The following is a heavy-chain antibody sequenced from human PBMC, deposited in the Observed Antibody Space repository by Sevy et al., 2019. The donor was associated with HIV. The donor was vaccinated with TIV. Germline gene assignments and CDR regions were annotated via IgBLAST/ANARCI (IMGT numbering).Heavy chain of an antibody. Sequence: SETLSLSCSVSGGSVSSGTYYWSWIRQPPGKGLEWIGHIYKTGSTNYKLSLQSRVTISVDTSRNQFSLRLRSVTAADTAVYYCARVPRGQLWYSGSLGGYYYHMDVWGKGTTVTVSS. CDR1: GGSVSSGTYY. CDR2: IYKTGST. J-gene: IGHJ6*03. CDR3: ARVPRGQLWYSGSLGGYYYHMDV. D-gene: IGHD3-16*01. V-gene: IGHV4-61*01.